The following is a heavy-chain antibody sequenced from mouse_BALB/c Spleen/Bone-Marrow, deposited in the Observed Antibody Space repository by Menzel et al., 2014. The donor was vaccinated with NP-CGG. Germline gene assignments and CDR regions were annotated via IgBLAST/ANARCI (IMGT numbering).Heavy chain of an antibody. Sequence: QVQLKDSGPGLVAPSQSLSITCTVSGFSLTSYGVHWVRQPPEKGLEWLGVIWAGGSTNYNSALMSRLSISKDNSKSQVFLKMNSLQTDDTAMYYCVREDGHLHYYSMDYWGQGTSVTVSS. D-gene: IGHD2-3*01. CDR3: VREDGHLHYYSMDY. J-gene: IGHJ4*01. V-gene: IGHV2-9*02. CDR1: GFSLTSYG. CDR2: IWAGGST.